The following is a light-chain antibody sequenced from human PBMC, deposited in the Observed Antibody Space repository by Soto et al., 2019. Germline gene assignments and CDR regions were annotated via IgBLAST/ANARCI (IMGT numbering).Light chain of an antibody. J-gene: IGKJ1*01. V-gene: IGKV3-11*01. Sequence: VVLTQSPATLSLSPGERATLSCRTSLSVSVYLDWYQQKPGQAPRLLISDASNRATGIPDRLSGTGSETDFNLTISSLEPEDFAVYYCQQCSYSPRTCGQGTKVDIK. CDR2: DAS. CDR3: QQCSYSPRT. CDR1: LSVSVY.